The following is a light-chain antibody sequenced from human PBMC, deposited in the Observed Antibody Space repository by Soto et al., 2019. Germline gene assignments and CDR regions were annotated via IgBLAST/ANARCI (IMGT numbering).Light chain of an antibody. CDR3: QNCNAVPT. CDR1: QAINNS. Sequence: DIQMTQSPSSLSASVGDRVTITCRASQAINNSLAWYQQKPGKVPTLLISAASTLHAGLPSCFSGSGSGTDFTPTISSLQPEFAATYYYQNCNAVPTFGGGTKVEI. J-gene: IGKJ4*01. CDR2: AAS. V-gene: IGKV1-27*01.